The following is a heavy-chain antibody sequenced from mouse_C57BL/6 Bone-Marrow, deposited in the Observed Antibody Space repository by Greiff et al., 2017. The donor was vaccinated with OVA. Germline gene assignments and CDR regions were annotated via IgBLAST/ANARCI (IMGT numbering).Heavy chain of an antibody. CDR3: ARSRLLQGYFDV. CDR2: IHPNSGST. Sequence: QVQLQQPGAELVKPGASVKLSCKASGYTFTSYWMHWVKQRPGQGLEWIGMIHPNSGSTNYNEKFKGKATLTVDTSSSTAYMQLSSLTSEDSAVYFCARSRLLQGYFDVWGTGTTVTVSS. J-gene: IGHJ1*03. D-gene: IGHD1-1*01. V-gene: IGHV1-64*01. CDR1: GYTFTSYW.